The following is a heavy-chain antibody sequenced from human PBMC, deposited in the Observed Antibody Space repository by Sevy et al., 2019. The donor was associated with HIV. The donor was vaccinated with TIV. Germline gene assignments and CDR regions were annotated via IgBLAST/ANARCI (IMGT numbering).Heavy chain of an antibody. Sequence: SETLSLICSVSGGSISSSSYYWGWIRQPPGKGLEWIGSVYSTGSTSYHPSLRSRVTVSADTSKNQLSLKLDSVSAADTAVYYCATPRASGWYEGTGGYFDFWGPGTLVTVSS. D-gene: IGHD6-19*01. J-gene: IGHJ2*01. V-gene: IGHV4-39*01. CDR1: GGSISSSSYY. CDR2: VYSTGST. CDR3: ATPRASGWYEGTGGYFDF.